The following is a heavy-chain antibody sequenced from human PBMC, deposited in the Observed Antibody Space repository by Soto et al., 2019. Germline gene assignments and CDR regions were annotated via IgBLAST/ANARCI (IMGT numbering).Heavy chain of an antibody. Sequence: PSETLSLTCSVFGGSMSPYYWSWIRQSPGKGLEWIANIYYRGNTNYNPSLESRVTISIDTSKNQFSLKLNSLTAADTAVYYCARHSKKTGDFDYYYGMDVWGQGITVTVSS. V-gene: IGHV4-59*08. J-gene: IGHJ6*02. CDR3: ARHSKKTGDFDYYYGMDV. CDR1: GGSMSPYY. CDR2: IYYRGNT. D-gene: IGHD7-27*01.